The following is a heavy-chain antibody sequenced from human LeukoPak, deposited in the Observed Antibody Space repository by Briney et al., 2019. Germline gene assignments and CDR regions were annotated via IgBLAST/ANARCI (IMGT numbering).Heavy chain of an antibody. V-gene: IGHV3-30*03. CDR1: GFTFSNYG. Sequence: GGSLRLSCAASGFTFSNYGMHWVRQAPGKGLEWVVVISHDGSNNNYADSVKGRFTISRDNSKNTLYLQMNSLRPEDTAVYYCARDRGAFDIWGQGTMVTVSS. CDR3: ARDRGAFDI. CDR2: ISHDGSNN. J-gene: IGHJ3*02.